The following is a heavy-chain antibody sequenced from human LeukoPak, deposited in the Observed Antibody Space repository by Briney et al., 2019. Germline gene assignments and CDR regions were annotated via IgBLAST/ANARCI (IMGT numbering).Heavy chain of an antibody. D-gene: IGHD3-22*01. CDR2: IRYDGSNK. J-gene: IGHJ4*02. CDR3: AKDPVYDSSGYYYYFDY. Sequence: PGGSLRLSCAASGFTFSSYGMHWVRQAPGKGLEWVAFIRYDGSNKYYADSVKGRFTISRVNSKNTLYLQMNSLRAEDTAVYYCAKDPVYDSSGYYYYFDYWGQGTLVTVSS. V-gene: IGHV3-30*02. CDR1: GFTFSSYG.